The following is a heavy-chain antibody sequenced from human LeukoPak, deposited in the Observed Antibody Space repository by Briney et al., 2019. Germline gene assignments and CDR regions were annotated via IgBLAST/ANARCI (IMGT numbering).Heavy chain of an antibody. CDR2: ISGSGGST. CDR3: ATEPRNYYYYYMDV. V-gene: IGHV3-23*01. CDR1: GFTFSSYA. D-gene: IGHD1-14*01. J-gene: IGHJ6*03. Sequence: GGSLRLSCAASGFTFSSYAMSWVRQAPGKGLEWVSAISGSGGSTYYADSVKGRFTISRDNSKNTLYLQMNSLRAEDTAVYYCATEPRNYYYYYMDVRGKGTTVTVSS.